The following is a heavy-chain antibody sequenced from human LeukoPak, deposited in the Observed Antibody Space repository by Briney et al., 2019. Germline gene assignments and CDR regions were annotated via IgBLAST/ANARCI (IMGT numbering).Heavy chain of an antibody. CDR2: IYTSGSA. CDR3: AASTYYYGSGSGNYYYYYMDV. D-gene: IGHD3-10*01. Sequence: SETLSLTCTVSGGSISSYYWSWIRQPAGKGLEWIGRIYTSGSANYNPSLKSRVTMSVDTSKNQFSLKLSSVTAADTAVYYCAASTYYYGSGSGNYYYYYMDVWGKGTTVTISS. J-gene: IGHJ6*03. CDR1: GGSISSYY. V-gene: IGHV4-4*07.